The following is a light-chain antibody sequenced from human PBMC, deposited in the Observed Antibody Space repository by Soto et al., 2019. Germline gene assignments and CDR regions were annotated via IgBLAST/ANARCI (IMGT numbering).Light chain of an antibody. J-gene: IGKJ1*01. Sequence: EIVLTQSPDIVSLSPGERATLSCRASQVVAGTFLAWYQQKPGQAPRLLIYGASSRATGIPDRFSGSGSGTDFSLTISRLEPEDFAVYYCQQYVDSPRTFGQGTKVEIK. V-gene: IGKV3-20*01. CDR1: QVVAGTF. CDR2: GAS. CDR3: QQYVDSPRT.